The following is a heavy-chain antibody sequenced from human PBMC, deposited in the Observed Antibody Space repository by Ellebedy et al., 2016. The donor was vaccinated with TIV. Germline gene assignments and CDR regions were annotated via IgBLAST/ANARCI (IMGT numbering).Heavy chain of an antibody. CDR3: ATYSMGRLDY. J-gene: IGHJ4*02. CDR1: GGSSSSYY. V-gene: IGHV4-59*08. CDR2: SYYSGST. Sequence: MPSETLSLICTVSGGSSSSYYWSWIRQTPGKGLEWIGYSYYSGSTNYNPSLKSRVTISVDTSMNQFSLKLSSVTAADTAVYYCATYSMGRLDYWGQGTLVTVSS. D-gene: IGHD4-11*01.